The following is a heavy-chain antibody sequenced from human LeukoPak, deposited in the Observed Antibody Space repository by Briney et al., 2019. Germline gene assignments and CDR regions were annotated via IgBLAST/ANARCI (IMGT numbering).Heavy chain of an antibody. CDR2: IWYDGSNK. D-gene: IGHD1-20*01. Sequence: PGGSLRLSCAASGFTFSSYGMHWVRQAPGMGLEWVAVIWYDGSNKYYADSVKGRFTISRDNSKNTLYLQMNSLRAEDTAVYYCARDGLTGTTSSGKVYWGQGTLVTVSS. V-gene: IGHV3-33*01. J-gene: IGHJ4*02. CDR1: GFTFSSYG. CDR3: ARDGLTGTTSSGKVY.